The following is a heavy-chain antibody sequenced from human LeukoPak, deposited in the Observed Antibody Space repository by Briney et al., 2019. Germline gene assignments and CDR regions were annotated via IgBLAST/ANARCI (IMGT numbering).Heavy chain of an antibody. J-gene: IGHJ4*02. CDR1: GDSISPYH. CDR3: ARDKRHSYGRYFDP. Sequence: PSETLSLTCSVSGDSISPYHWNWIRKPPAKGLESIGYMQSTGNSNYNPSLKNRVNIFVDMSKNQFVLNLRSVTAADTAVYYCARDKRHSYGRYFDPWGQGMLVTVSS. CDR2: MQSTGNS. D-gene: IGHD5-18*01. V-gene: IGHV4-59*01.